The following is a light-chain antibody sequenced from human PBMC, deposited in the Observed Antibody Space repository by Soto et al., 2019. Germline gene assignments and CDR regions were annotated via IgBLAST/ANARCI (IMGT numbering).Light chain of an antibody. CDR2: KAS. Sequence: DIQMTQSPSTLSASVGDRVTITCRASQNIRSWLAWYQQKPGKAPKLLIYKASNLQSGVPSRFSGSGSGTEFILTISSLQPHDFATYYCQQYNSHSRYTFGQGTKLEI. CDR3: QQYNSHSRYT. J-gene: IGKJ2*01. CDR1: QNIRSW. V-gene: IGKV1-5*03.